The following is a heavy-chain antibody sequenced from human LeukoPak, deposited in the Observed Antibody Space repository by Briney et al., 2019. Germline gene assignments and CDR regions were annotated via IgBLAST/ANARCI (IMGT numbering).Heavy chain of an antibody. J-gene: IGHJ4*02. CDR3: ARDGGKYSSSWYPWSDYFDY. CDR1: GFTFSSYS. Sequence: PGGSLRLSCAASGFTFSSYSMNWVRQAPGKGLEWVANIKQDGSEKYYVDSVKGRFTISRDNAKNSLYLQMNSLRAEDTAVYYCARDGGKYSSSWYPWSDYFDYWGQGTLVTVSS. V-gene: IGHV3-7*01. D-gene: IGHD6-13*01. CDR2: IKQDGSEK.